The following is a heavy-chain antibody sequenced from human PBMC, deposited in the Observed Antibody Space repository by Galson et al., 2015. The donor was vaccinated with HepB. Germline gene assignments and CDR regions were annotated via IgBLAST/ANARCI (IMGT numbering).Heavy chain of an antibody. J-gene: IGHJ4*02. Sequence: LRLSCAASGFTFSSYAMSWVRQAPGKGLEWVSAISGSGGSTYYADSMKGRFTISRDNSKNTLYLQMNSLRAEDTAVYYCAKDSDSSGWYYFDYWGQGTLVTVSS. V-gene: IGHV3-23*01. D-gene: IGHD6-19*01. CDR1: GFTFSSYA. CDR3: AKDSDSSGWYYFDY. CDR2: ISGSGGST.